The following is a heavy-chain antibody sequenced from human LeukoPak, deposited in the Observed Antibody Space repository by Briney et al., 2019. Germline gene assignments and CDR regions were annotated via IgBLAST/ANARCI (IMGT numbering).Heavy chain of an antibody. CDR1: GFTFNSAW. J-gene: IGHJ4*02. CDR3: ARDGYNYGNGFDY. V-gene: IGHV3-20*04. CDR2: INWNGGSA. D-gene: IGHD5-18*01. Sequence: GGSLRLSCAASGFTFNSAWMSWVRQAPGKGLEWASGINWNGGSAGYADSVKGRFTISRDNAKNSLYLQMNSLRAEDTALYYCARDGYNYGNGFDYWGQGTLVTVSS.